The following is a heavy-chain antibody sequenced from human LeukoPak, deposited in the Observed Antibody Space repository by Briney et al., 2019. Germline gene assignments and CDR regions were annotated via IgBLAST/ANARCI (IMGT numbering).Heavy chain of an antibody. CDR1: GASINSGGSY. J-gene: IGHJ4*02. CDR3: ANYYYDSSGYRFDY. CDR2: IFTSGIT. D-gene: IGHD3-22*01. Sequence: SQTLSLTCTVSGASINSGGSYWGWIRQPAGKGLEWIGRIFTSGITDYNPSLKSRVTISIDASKNQFSLKLTSVTAADTAMYYCANYYYDSSGYRFDYWGQGTLVTVSS. V-gene: IGHV4-61*02.